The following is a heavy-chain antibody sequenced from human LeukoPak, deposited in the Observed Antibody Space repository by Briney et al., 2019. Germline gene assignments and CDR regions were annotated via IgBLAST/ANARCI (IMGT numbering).Heavy chain of an antibody. Sequence: PGGSLRLSCAASGFIFSNYWMGWVRQAPGKGLEWVANINQDGSAKYYVDSVKGRFTISRDNAQNSLYLQVNSLRAEDTAVYYCATSAAAAGSDWGQGTLVTVSS. J-gene: IGHJ4*02. CDR2: INQDGSAK. CDR1: GFIFSNYW. V-gene: IGHV3-7*03. D-gene: IGHD6-13*01. CDR3: ATSAAAAGSD.